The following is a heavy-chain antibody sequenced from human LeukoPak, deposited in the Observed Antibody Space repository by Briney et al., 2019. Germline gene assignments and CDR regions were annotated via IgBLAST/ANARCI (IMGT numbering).Heavy chain of an antibody. CDR3: ARDLGDSSGSYPVNFDY. Sequence: GGSLRLSCAASGFTFNTYSMNWVRQAPGKGLEWVSSISSSSSYIYNADSVKGRFTISRDNAKNSLYLQMNSLRAEDTAVYYCARDLGDSSGSYPVNFDYWGQGTLVTVSS. CDR1: GFTFNTYS. V-gene: IGHV3-21*01. CDR2: ISSSSSYI. D-gene: IGHD3-22*01. J-gene: IGHJ4*02.